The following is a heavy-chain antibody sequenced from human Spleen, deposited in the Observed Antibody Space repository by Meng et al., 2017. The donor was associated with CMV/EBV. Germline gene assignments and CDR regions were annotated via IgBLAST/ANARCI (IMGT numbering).Heavy chain of an antibody. Sequence: ASVKVSCKASGYTFTSYDINWVRQATGQVLEWMGWMNPNSGNTGYAQKFQGRVTMIRNTSISTAYMELNSLKSEDTAVYYCARGNYDFWSGYQEYFDCWGQGTLVTVSS. J-gene: IGHJ4*02. D-gene: IGHD3-3*01. CDR2: MNPNSGNT. CDR3: ARGNYDFWSGYQEYFDC. V-gene: IGHV1-8*01. CDR1: GYTFTSYD.